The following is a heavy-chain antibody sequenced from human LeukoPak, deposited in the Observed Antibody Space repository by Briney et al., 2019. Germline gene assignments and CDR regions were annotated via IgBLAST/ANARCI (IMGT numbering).Heavy chain of an antibody. Sequence: ASVKVSCKASGYTLTGSYIHWVRQAPGQGLEWMGWINPNSGGTNYAQKFQGRVTMTRDTSISTAYMELSRLRSDDTAVYYCARGKGITMIVAHWGQGTLVTVSS. J-gene: IGHJ4*02. CDR2: INPNSGGT. D-gene: IGHD3-22*01. V-gene: IGHV1-2*02. CDR1: GYTLTGSY. CDR3: ARGKGITMIVAH.